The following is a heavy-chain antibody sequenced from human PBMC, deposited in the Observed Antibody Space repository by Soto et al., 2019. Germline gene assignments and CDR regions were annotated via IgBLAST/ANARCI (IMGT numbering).Heavy chain of an antibody. D-gene: IGHD6-6*01. Sequence: EVQLVESGGGLVQPGGSLRLSCAASGFTFSVFSMSWVRQTPGKGLEWVASINQDGSEEDYVGSVRGRFTISRDNAKTSLYLQLNSLRAEDTYLYSCVTGRSSSAFWGQGTLVTVSS. V-gene: IGHV3-7*01. CDR2: INQDGSEE. J-gene: IGHJ4*02. CDR1: GFTFSVFS. CDR3: VTGRSSSAF.